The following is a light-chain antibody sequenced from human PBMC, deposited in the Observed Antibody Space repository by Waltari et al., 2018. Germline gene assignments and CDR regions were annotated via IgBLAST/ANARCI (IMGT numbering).Light chain of an antibody. CDR2: EGS. Sequence: QSALTQPASVSGSPGQSLTISCTGTSSHVGRYHLFSWYQQHPGKAPKLMIYEGSKRPSGVSNRFAGSKSGNTASLTISGLQAEDEADYYCCSYAGSSTWVFGGGTKLTVL. J-gene: IGLJ3*02. CDR3: CSYAGSSTWV. V-gene: IGLV2-23*01. CDR1: SSHVGRYHL.